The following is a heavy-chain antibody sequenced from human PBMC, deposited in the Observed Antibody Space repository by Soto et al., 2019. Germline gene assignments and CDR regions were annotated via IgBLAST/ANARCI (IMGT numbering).Heavy chain of an antibody. CDR2: MNPNSGST. CDR3: ARGRGYSDGIDY. Sequence: WASVKVSCKASGYTFTSFDINWVRQATGQGLEWMGWMNPNSGSTGSAQKFQGRVAMTRDTSISTAYMELSSLRSDDTAVYYCARGRGYSDGIDYWGQGTLVTVSS. J-gene: IGHJ4*02. CDR1: GYTFTSFD. V-gene: IGHV1-8*02. D-gene: IGHD2-15*01.